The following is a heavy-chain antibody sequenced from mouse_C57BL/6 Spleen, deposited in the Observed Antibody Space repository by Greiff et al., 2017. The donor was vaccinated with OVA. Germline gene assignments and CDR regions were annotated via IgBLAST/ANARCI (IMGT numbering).Heavy chain of an antibody. V-gene: IGHV1-7*01. CDR2: INPSSGYT. J-gene: IGHJ3*01. Sequence: QVQLQQSGAELAKPGASVKLSCKASGYTFTSYWMHWVKQRPGQGLEWIGYINPSSGYTKYNQKFKDKATLTADKSSSTAYMQLSSLTYEDSAVYYCARSVDSSGSVFAYWGQGTLVTVSA. D-gene: IGHD3-2*02. CDR1: GYTFTSYW. CDR3: ARSVDSSGSVFAY.